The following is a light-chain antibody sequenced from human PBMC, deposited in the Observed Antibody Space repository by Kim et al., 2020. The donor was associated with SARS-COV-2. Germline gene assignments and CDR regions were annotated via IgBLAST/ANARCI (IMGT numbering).Light chain of an antibody. CDR1: QSVSSSY. CDR3: QQYGSSPPWT. Sequence: PGERANLSCRASQSVSSSYLAWYQQEPGQAPRLLIYGASSRATGIPDRFSGSGSGTDFTLTISRLEPEDFAVYYCQQYGSSPPWTFGQGTKVEIK. CDR2: GAS. J-gene: IGKJ1*01. V-gene: IGKV3-20*01.